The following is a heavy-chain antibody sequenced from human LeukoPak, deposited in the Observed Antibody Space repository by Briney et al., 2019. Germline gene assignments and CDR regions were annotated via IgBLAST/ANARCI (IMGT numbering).Heavy chain of an antibody. D-gene: IGHD3-10*01. J-gene: IGHJ5*02. CDR1: GGSFSGYY. CDR2: INHSGST. V-gene: IGHV4-34*01. Sequence: SETLSLTCAVYGGSFSGYYWSWIRQPPGKGLEWIGEINHSGSTNYNPSLKSRVTISVDTSKNQFSLKLSSVTAADTAVYYCARALWFGTYWFDPWGQGTLVTVSS. CDR3: ARALWFGTYWFDP.